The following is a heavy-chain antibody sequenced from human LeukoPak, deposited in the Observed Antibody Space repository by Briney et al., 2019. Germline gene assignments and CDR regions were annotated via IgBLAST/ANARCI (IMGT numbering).Heavy chain of an antibody. V-gene: IGHV3-48*03. J-gene: IGHJ3*02. CDR3: VRDGYYGHDSFDI. CDR1: GFTFSSFE. Sequence: GGSLRLSCAASGFTFSSFEMYWVRQAPGKGLEWVSYISASGSAIYYVDSVKGRFTISRDNAKNSLYPQMNSLRAEDTAVYYCVRDGYYGHDSFDIWGQGTMVTVSS. D-gene: IGHD3-10*01. CDR2: ISASGSAI.